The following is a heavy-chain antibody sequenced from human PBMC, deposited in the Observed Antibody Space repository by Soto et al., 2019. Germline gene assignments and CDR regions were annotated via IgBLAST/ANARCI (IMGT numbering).Heavy chain of an antibody. CDR1: GFTFSGFP. J-gene: IGHJ4*02. V-gene: IGHV3-64D*06. CDR2: ISDNGDTT. CDR3: VREGSSSWYVYYFDY. D-gene: IGHD6-13*01. Sequence: GSLRLSCSASGFTFSGFPMHWVRQAPGKGLEYVSGISDNGDTTYYPDSVKDRFTISRDNSKNTLYLQMSSLRAEDTAVYYCVREGSSSWYVYYFDYWGKGTLVTVSS.